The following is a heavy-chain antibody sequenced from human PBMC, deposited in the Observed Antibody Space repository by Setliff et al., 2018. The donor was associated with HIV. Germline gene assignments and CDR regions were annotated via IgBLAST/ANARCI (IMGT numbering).Heavy chain of an antibody. J-gene: IGHJ6*03. D-gene: IGHD6-13*01. CDR2: IYYGGNT. CDR3: ARGIAAAYTYYYMDV. Sequence: ASETLSLTCSVSGGSISSYYWSWIRQPPGKGLEWIGYIYYGGNTNYNHSLKSRVTTAVDRSTNQFSLKLSSVTAADTAVYYCARGIAAAYTYYYMDVWGKGTTVTVSS. CDR1: GGSISSYY. V-gene: IGHV4-59*01.